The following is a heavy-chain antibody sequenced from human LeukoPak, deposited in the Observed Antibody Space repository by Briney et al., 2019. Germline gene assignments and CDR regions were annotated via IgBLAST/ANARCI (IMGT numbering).Heavy chain of an antibody. D-gene: IGHD3-10*01. CDR1: GFTFSSYG. CDR3: ARDGGFRTGYFDY. CDR2: IWYDGSNK. V-gene: IGHV3-33*01. J-gene: IGHJ4*02. Sequence: PGRSLRLSCAASGFTFSSYGMHWVRQAPGKWLEWVAVIWYDGSNKYYADSVKGRFTISRDNSKNTLYLQMNSLRAEDTAVYYCARDGGFRTGYFDYWGQGTLVTVSS.